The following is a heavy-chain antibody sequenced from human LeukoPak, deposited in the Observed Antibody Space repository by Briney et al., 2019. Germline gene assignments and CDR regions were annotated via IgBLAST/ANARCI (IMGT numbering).Heavy chain of an antibody. D-gene: IGHD6-19*01. Sequence: QPGGSLRLSCAASGFTFSSYAMSWVRQAPGKGLEWVSVISGSGGTTYYADSVKGRVTISRNNSKSTLYLQMNTLRAEDTAVYYCAKDRLAPSPQYYFDYWGQGTLVTVSS. CDR2: ISGSGGTT. V-gene: IGHV3-23*01. J-gene: IGHJ4*02. CDR1: GFTFSSYA. CDR3: AKDRLAPSPQYYFDY.